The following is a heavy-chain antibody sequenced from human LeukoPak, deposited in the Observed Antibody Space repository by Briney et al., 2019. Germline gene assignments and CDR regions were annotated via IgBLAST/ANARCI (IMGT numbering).Heavy chain of an antibody. CDR3: AREVITFGGVIVLPFDY. J-gene: IGHJ4*02. D-gene: IGHD3-16*02. V-gene: IGHV3-21*01. CDR1: GFTFSSYS. Sequence: PGGSLRLSCAASGFTFSSYSMNWVRQAPGKGREWVSSISSSSSYIYYADSVKGRFTISRDSAKNSLYLQMNSLRAEDTAVYYCAREVITFGGVIVLPFDYWGQGTLVTVSS. CDR2: ISSSSSYI.